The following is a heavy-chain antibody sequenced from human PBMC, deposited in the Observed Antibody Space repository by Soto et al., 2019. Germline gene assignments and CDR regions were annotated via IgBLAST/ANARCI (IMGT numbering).Heavy chain of an antibody. D-gene: IGHD5-12*01. CDR3: ASEGYNSLFDY. CDR1: GFTLSTYS. CDR2: IGSIDGSSNYI. J-gene: IGHJ4*02. V-gene: IGHV3-21*01. Sequence: LRLSCAASGFTLSTYSMNWVRQAPGKGLEWVSSIGSIDGSSNYIHYADSLKGRFTISRDNAKNSVYLQMNSLRAEDTAVYYCASEGYNSLFDYWGQGTQVTVSS.